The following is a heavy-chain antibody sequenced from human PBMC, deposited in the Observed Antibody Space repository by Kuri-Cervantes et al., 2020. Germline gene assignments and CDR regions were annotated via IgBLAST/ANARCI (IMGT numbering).Heavy chain of an antibody. Sequence: GGSLRLSCAASGFTFSRYWMSWVRQAPGKGLEWVANIKEDGSEKNYVDSVKGRFIISRDNAKNSLYLQMNSLRVEDTAVYYCARSKSSSWYDHYYYYYYGMDVWGQGTTVTVSS. D-gene: IGHD6-13*01. V-gene: IGHV3-7*01. J-gene: IGHJ6*02. CDR3: ARSKSSSWYDHYYYYYYGMDV. CDR1: GFTFSRYW. CDR2: IKEDGSEK.